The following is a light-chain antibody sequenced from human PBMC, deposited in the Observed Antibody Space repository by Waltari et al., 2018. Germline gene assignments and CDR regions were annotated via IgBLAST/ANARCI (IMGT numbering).Light chain of an antibody. J-gene: IGLJ3*02. CDR3: YSTDSSDTHRV. CDR2: EDS. CDR1: ALPQNS. Sequence: SYQLTQPPSVSVSPGQAARITCSGDALPQNSAYWYQQKSGQAPVLVIYEDSKRPPGIPERFSGSSSGTTATLTLSGAQVEDEGDYYCYSTDSSDTHRVFGGGTKLTVL. V-gene: IGLV3-10*01.